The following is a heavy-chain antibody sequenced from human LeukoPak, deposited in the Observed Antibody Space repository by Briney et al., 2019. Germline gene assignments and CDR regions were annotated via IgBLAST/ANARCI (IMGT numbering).Heavy chain of an antibody. CDR3: ARAPMVRGAPLNWFDP. D-gene: IGHD3-10*01. Sequence: GGSLRLSCAASGFTFSSYSMNWVRQAPGKGLEWVSSISSSSSYIYYADSVKGRFTISRDNAKNSLYLQMNSLRAEDTAVYYCARAPMVRGAPLNWFDPWGQGTLVTVSS. CDR2: ISSSSSYI. J-gene: IGHJ5*02. V-gene: IGHV3-21*01. CDR1: GFTFSSYS.